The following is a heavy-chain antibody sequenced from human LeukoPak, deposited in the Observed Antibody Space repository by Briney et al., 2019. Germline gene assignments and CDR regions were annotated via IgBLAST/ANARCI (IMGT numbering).Heavy chain of an antibody. CDR2: IHASGST. CDR1: DGSISNYF. CDR3: ARETRESRYFDL. Sequence: SETLSLTCTVSDGSISNYFWSWIRQPAGKGLVWIGRIHASGSTNYNSSLKTRVAMSLDTSKNHSSLNLTSVTAADTAVYYCARETRESRYFDLWGRGTPVTVSS. J-gene: IGHJ2*01. V-gene: IGHV4-4*07. D-gene: IGHD4-23*01.